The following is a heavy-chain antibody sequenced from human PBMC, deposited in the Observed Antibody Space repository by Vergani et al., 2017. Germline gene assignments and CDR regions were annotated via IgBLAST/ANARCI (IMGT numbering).Heavy chain of an antibody. CDR2: IYYSGST. V-gene: IGHV4-59*05. CDR3: ARRPADSVFDY. CDR1: GFTFSSYSMN. J-gene: IGHJ4*02. D-gene: IGHD4-11*01. Sequence: VQLVESGGGLVKPGGSLRLSCAASGFTFSSYSMNWVRQAPGKGLEWIGSIYYSGSTYYNPSLKSRVTISVDTSKNQFSLKLSSVTAADTAVYYCARRPADSVFDYWGQGTLVTVSS.